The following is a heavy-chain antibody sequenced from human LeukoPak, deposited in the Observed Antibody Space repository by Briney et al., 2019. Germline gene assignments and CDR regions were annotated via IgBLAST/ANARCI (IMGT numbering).Heavy chain of an antibody. Sequence: GGSLRLSCAASGFPFSSYSMTWVRQAPGKGLEWVANIKPDGTTKFYVDSVKGRLTISRDNALNSLYLQMNSLRAEDTAIYYCAKPYDTSGTCWAPFDFWGQGTLVTVSS. D-gene: IGHD3-22*01. CDR1: GFPFSSYS. CDR3: AKPYDTSGTCWAPFDF. CDR2: IKPDGTTK. J-gene: IGHJ4*02. V-gene: IGHV3-7*03.